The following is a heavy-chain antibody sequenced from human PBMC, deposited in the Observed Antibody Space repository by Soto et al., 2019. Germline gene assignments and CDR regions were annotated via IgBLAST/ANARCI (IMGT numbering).Heavy chain of an antibody. J-gene: IGHJ4*02. D-gene: IGHD3-10*01. CDR1: GFTFSNAW. CDR2: IKSKTDGGTT. CDR3: TTDQYYYGSGSYFNFDY. V-gene: IGHV3-15*01. Sequence: EVQLVESGGGLVKPGGSLRLSCAASGFTFSNAWMSWVRQAPGKGLEWVGRIKSKTDGGTTDYAAPVKGRFTISRDDSKNTLYLQMNRLKTEATAVYYCTTDQYYYGSGSYFNFDYWGQGTLVTVSS.